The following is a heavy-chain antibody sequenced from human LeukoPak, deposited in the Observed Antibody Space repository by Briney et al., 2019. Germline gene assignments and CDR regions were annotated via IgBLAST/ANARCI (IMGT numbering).Heavy chain of an antibody. J-gene: IGHJ4*02. Sequence: ASVKVSCKASGYTFTSYGISWVRQAPGQGLEWMRWISAYNGNTNYAQKLQGRVTMTTDTSTSTAYMELRSLRSDDTAVYYCARTMQQWLVDAAGGDYWGQGTLVTVSS. CDR2: ISAYNGNT. D-gene: IGHD6-19*01. CDR3: ARTMQQWLVDAAGGDY. V-gene: IGHV1-18*01. CDR1: GYTFTSYG.